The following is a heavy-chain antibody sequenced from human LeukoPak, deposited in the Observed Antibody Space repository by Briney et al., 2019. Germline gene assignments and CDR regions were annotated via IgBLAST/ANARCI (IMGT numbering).Heavy chain of an antibody. CDR3: ARGVSQNYYDSSLGLGYFDY. J-gene: IGHJ4*02. V-gene: IGHV1-46*01. D-gene: IGHD3-22*01. CDR1: GYTFTSYY. Sequence: ASVKVSCKASGYTFTSYYMHWVRQAPGQGLEWMGIINPSGGSTSYAQKFQGRVTITADESTSTAYMELSSLRSEDTAVYYCARGVSQNYYDSSLGLGYFDYWGQGTLVTVSS. CDR2: INPSGGST.